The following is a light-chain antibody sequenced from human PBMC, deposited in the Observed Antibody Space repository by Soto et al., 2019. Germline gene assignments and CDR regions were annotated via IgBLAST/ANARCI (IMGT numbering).Light chain of an antibody. Sequence: RVMTQSPATLSLSPGERATLSCRASQSVSTNVAWYQQKPGQAPRLLIYGASTRATDIPARFSGSGSGTDLTLTISSLQSEDFAVYYCQKYNNWPPWTFGQGTKVEVK. V-gene: IGKV3-15*01. J-gene: IGKJ1*01. CDR3: QKYNNWPPWT. CDR1: QSVSTN. CDR2: GAS.